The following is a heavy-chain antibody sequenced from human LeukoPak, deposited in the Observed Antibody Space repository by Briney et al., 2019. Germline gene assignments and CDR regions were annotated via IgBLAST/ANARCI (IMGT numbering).Heavy chain of an antibody. V-gene: IGHV3-23*01. Sequence: GGSLRLSCATSGFSFSSYAMSWVRQAPGKGLEWVSAMSSSDDGRYYAASVRGRFTISRDNSKNTLYLQMNSLRAEDTAVYYCAKEMKYYYDSSGSSNDYWGQGTLVTVSS. CDR3: AKEMKYYYDSSGSSNDY. CDR1: GFSFSSYA. CDR2: MSSSDDGR. J-gene: IGHJ4*02. D-gene: IGHD3-22*01.